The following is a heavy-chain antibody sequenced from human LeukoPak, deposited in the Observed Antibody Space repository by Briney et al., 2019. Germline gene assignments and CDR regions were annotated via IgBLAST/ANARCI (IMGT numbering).Heavy chain of an antibody. D-gene: IGHD1-26*01. J-gene: IGHJ4*02. CDR2: ISSSSAHI. CDR3: ARDIGGSYTAIDY. CDR1: GFTFSSYS. Sequence: GGSLRLSCAASGFTFSSYSMNWVRQAPGKGLEWVTFISSSSAHINYADSVKGRFTISRDNPRNSLYLQMNSLRAEDTAVYYCARDIGGSYTAIDYWGQGTLVTVSS. V-gene: IGHV3-21*01.